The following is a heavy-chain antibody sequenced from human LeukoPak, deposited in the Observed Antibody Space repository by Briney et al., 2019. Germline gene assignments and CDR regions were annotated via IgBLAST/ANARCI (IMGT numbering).Heavy chain of an antibody. V-gene: IGHV4-59*08. J-gene: IGHJ4*02. D-gene: IGHD1-14*01. CDR3: ARPSGGTPFKRFDY. CDR2: IYYSGST. CDR1: GGSISSSNW. Sequence: SGTLSLTCAVSGGSISSSNWWSWIRQPPGKGLEWIGYIYYSGSTNYNPSLKSRVTISVDTSKNQFSLKLSSVTAADTAVYYCARPSGGTPFKRFDYWGEGTLVTVSS.